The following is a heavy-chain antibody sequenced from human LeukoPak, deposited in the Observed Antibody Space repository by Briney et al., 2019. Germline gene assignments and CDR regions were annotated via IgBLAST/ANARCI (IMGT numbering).Heavy chain of an antibody. D-gene: IGHD3-16*02. CDR2: INHSGST. J-gene: IGHJ1*01. CDR3: ARQGYDYVWGSYRYRGYFQH. Sequence: SETLSLTCAVYGGSFSGYYWSWIRQPPGKGLEWIGEINHSGSTNYNPSLKSRVTISVDTSKNQFSLKLSSVTAADTAVYYCARQGYDYVWGSYRYRGYFQHWGQGTLVTVSS. V-gene: IGHV4-34*01. CDR1: GGSFSGYY.